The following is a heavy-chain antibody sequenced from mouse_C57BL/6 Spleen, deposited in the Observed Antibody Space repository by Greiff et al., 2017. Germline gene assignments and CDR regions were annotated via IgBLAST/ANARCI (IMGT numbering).Heavy chain of an antibody. CDR3: ARQEGGYFDV. J-gene: IGHJ1*03. CDR2: ISGGGGNT. Sequence: EVKLVESGGGLVKPGGSLKLSCAASGFTFSSYTMSWVRQTPEKRLEWVATISGGGGNTYYPDSVKGRFTISRNNAKNTLYLQMSSLRPEDTALYYCARQEGGYFDVWGTGTTVTVSS. CDR1: GFTFSSYT. V-gene: IGHV5-9*01.